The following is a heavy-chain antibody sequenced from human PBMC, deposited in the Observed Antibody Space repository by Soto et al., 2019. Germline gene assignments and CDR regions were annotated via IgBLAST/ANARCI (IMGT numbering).Heavy chain of an antibody. CDR2: ISSDGNKI. D-gene: IGHD3-22*01. Sequence: GGSLRLSCAASGLTFNSFVLHWVRQAPGKGLEWVSLISSDGNKIYYADSVKGRFTISRDNSKKTLYLQMNSLRPEDTALYYCAKDEYYYSRSGYYIFDSWGQGTLVTVSS. V-gene: IGHV3-30-3*01. CDR1: GLTFNSFV. J-gene: IGHJ4*02. CDR3: AKDEYYYSRSGYYIFDS.